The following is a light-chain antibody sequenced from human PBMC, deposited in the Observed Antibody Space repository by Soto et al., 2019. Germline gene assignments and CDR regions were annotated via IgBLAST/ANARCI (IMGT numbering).Light chain of an antibody. Sequence: QSALTQPASVSGSPGQSITISCTGTSSDVGAYNYVSWFQQHPGKAPEVIIYDVNNRPSGGSNRFSGSKSGNTAYLTLSGLQAEDEADYYCSSYTISNAWVFGGGTKLTVL. V-gene: IGLV2-14*01. J-gene: IGLJ3*02. CDR1: SSDVGAYNY. CDR3: SSYTISNAWV. CDR2: DVN.